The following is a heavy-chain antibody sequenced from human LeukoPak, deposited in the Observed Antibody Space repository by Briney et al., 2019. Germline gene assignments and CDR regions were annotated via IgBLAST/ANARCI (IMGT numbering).Heavy chain of an antibody. CDR3: AKEACTSTACYAPFEF. D-gene: IGHD2-2*01. J-gene: IGHJ4*02. CDR2: ISYDGSTR. CDR1: GFTFSSYA. V-gene: IGHV3-30*04. Sequence: SGGSLRLSCAASGFTFSSYAMHWVRQAPGKGLQWVALISYDGSTRSYTDSVKGRFTISRDNSKNTLYLQMSSLRDEDTAIYYCAKEACTSTACYAPFEFWGQGTLVTVSS.